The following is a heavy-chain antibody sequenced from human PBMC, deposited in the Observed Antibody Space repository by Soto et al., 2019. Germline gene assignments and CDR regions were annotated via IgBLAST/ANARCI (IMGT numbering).Heavy chain of an antibody. CDR2: ISFDGRNK. V-gene: IGHV3-30*03. CDR3: VRAGGYDPFSGHYKFGMEV. J-gene: IGHJ6*01. D-gene: IGHD6-25*01. Sequence: QVQLVESGGGVVQPGRSLRLSCTASGFTFRSHGMHWVRQTPGKGLEWLAVISFDGRNKYYADPVKRRFTISRDNSNNTMFLQRNRLRPDDTAVFYCVRAGGYDPFSGHYKFGMEVWGQGDTVIVSS. CDR1: GFTFRSHG.